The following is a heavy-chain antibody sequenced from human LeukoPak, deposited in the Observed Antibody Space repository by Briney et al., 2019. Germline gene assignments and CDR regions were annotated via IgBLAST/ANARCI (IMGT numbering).Heavy chain of an antibody. CDR3: ARVGYSGYDPDAFDI. Sequence: GGSLRLSCAASGFTFDDYGMNWVRQAPGKGLEWVSGIKWNGGSTGSVDSVKGRFTIPRDNAKNSLYLQMNSLRAEDTALYYCARVGYSGYDPDAFDIWGQGTMVIVSS. CDR1: GFTFDDYG. D-gene: IGHD5-12*01. V-gene: IGHV3-20*04. J-gene: IGHJ3*02. CDR2: IKWNGGST.